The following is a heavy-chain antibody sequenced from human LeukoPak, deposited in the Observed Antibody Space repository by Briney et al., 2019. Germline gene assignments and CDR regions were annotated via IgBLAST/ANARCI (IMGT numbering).Heavy chain of an antibody. CDR2: IYYSGST. D-gene: IGHD6-6*01. CDR3: ARKGVSSSSDYYFDY. J-gene: IGHJ4*02. Sequence: PSETLSLTCTVSGGSISSYYWSWIRQPPGKGLEWIGYIYYSGSTNYNPSLKSRVTISVGTSKNQFSLKLSSVTAADTAVYYCARKGVSSSSDYYFDYWGQGTLVTVSS. CDR1: GGSISSYY. V-gene: IGHV4-59*01.